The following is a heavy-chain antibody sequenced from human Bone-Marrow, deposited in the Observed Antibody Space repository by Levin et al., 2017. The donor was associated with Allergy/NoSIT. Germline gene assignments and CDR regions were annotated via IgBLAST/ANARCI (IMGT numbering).Heavy chain of an antibody. D-gene: IGHD3-16*01. CDR2: ISGSGGST. J-gene: IGHJ4*02. V-gene: IGHV3-23*01. CDR1: GFTFSSYA. Sequence: GASVKVSCAASGFTFSSYAMSWVRQAPGKGLEWVSAISGSGGSTYYADSVKGRFTISRDNSKNTLYLQMNSLRAEDTAVYYCAKAGLSYDYIWGSYQRIRYYFDYWGQGTLVTVSS. CDR3: AKAGLSYDYIWGSYQRIRYYFDY.